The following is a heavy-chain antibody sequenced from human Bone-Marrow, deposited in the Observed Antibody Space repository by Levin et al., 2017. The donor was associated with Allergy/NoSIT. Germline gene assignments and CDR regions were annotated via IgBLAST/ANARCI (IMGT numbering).Heavy chain of an antibody. Sequence: GESLKISCAASGFTVSSNYMSWVRQAPGKGLEWVSVIYSGGSTYYADSVKGRFTISRDNSKNTLYLQMNSLRAEDTAVYYCALGVVVAGTDAFDIWGQGTMVTVSS. CDR3: ALGVVVAGTDAFDI. CDR2: IYSGGST. J-gene: IGHJ3*02. CDR1: GFTVSSNY. D-gene: IGHD2-15*01. V-gene: IGHV3-53*01.